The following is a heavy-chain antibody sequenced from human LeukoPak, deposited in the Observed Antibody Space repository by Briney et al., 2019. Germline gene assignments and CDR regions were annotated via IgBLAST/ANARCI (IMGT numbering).Heavy chain of an antibody. CDR3: ARDRVEMATMMAYYYYYYMDV. J-gene: IGHJ6*03. D-gene: IGHD5-24*01. CDR2: INPNSGGT. Sequence: GASVKVSCKASGYTFTGYYMHWVRQAPGQGLEWMGWINPNSGGTNYAQKFQGRVTMTRDTSISTAYMELSRLRSDDTAVYYCARDRVEMATMMAYYYYYYMDVWGKGTTVTVSS. CDR1: GYTFTGYY. V-gene: IGHV1-2*02.